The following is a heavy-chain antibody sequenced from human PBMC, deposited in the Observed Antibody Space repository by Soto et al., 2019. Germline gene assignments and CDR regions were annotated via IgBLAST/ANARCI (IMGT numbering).Heavy chain of an antibody. Sequence: GASVKVSCKASGYAFTSYYINWVRQAPGQGLEWMGWMNPKNGGTNYAQKFQGSVTMTRDTSINTAYLQLSGLTSDDTAMYYCTSQGGFWSGLHLFDPWGQGTWVTVSS. CDR1: GYAFTSYY. D-gene: IGHD3-3*01. CDR3: TSQGGFWSGLHLFDP. V-gene: IGHV1-2*02. J-gene: IGHJ5*02. CDR2: MNPKNGGT.